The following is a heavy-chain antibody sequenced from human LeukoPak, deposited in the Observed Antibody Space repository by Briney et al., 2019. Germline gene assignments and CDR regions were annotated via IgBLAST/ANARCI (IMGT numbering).Heavy chain of an antibody. Sequence: PSETLSLTCTVSGGSISSGSYYWSWIRQPAGKGLEWIGRIYTSGSTNYNPSLKSRVTISVDTSKNQFSLKLSSVTAADTAVYYYARDLWMGATYWFDPWGQGTLVTVSS. V-gene: IGHV4-61*02. CDR1: GGSISSGSYY. J-gene: IGHJ5*02. D-gene: IGHD1-26*01. CDR2: IYTSGST. CDR3: ARDLWMGATYWFDP.